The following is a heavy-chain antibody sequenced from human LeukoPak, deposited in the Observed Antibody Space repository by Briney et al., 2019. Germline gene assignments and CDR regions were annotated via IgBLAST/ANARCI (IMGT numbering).Heavy chain of an antibody. J-gene: IGHJ3*02. Sequence: TLSLTCAVSGGSISSGGYSWSWIRQPPGKGLEWIGYIYYSGSTYYNPSLKSRVTISVDTSKNQFSLKLSSVTAADTAVYYCARTLVDIVATINGAVGALDIWGQGTMVTVSS. CDR2: IYYSGST. V-gene: IGHV4-30-4*07. CDR1: GGSISSGGYS. CDR3: ARTLVDIVATINGAVGALDI. D-gene: IGHD5-12*01.